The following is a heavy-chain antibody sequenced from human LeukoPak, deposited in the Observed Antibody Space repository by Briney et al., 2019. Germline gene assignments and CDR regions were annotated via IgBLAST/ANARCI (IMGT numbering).Heavy chain of an antibody. D-gene: IGHD2-2*01. CDR2: INHSGST. CDR1: GGSITSKTYY. Sequence: NPSETLSLTCTVSGGSITSKTYYWGWIRQPPGKGLEWIGEINHSGSTNYNPSLKSRVTISVDTSKNQFSLKLSSVTAADTAVYYCARTTAAMNFDYWGQGTLVTVSS. J-gene: IGHJ4*02. CDR3: ARTTAAMNFDY. V-gene: IGHV4-39*07.